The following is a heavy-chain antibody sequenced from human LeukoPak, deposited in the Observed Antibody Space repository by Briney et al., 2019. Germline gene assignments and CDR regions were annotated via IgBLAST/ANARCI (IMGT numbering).Heavy chain of an antibody. D-gene: IGHD3-16*01. CDR1: GGPLSSGY. V-gene: IGHV4-59*01. CDR3: ARGGGYFNY. CDR2: IYFSGST. J-gene: IGHJ4*02. Sequence: PSETLSPTRTVSGGPLSSGYWSWIPQPPGKGLEWIGYIYFSGSTNYNPSLKSRVTISVDTSKTQLSLKLSSVTAADTAVYYCARGGGYFNYWGQGTLVTVSS.